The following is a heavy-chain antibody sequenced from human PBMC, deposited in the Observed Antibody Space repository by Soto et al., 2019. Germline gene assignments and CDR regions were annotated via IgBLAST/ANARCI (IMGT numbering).Heavy chain of an antibody. CDR2: ISGSGGDT. CDR1: GFTFSTYA. V-gene: IGHV3-23*01. J-gene: IGHJ4*02. CDR3: AKLKRDSSSSWLFDY. Sequence: EVQLLESGGGLVQPGGSLRLSCPASGFTFSTYAMSWVRLAPGKGLEWVSGISGSGGDTYYADSVKGRFAISRDNSMNTLYLQMNSLRAEDTAVYYCAKLKRDSSSSWLFDYWGQGTLVTVSS. D-gene: IGHD6-6*01.